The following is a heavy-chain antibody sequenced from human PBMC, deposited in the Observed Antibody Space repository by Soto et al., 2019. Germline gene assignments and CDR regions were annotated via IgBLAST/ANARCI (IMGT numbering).Heavy chain of an antibody. D-gene: IGHD3-16*01. V-gene: IGHV3-74*01. CDR3: ARGALGSYYFDY. CDR2: IKYDATST. CDR1: GFTFNNSW. J-gene: IGHJ4*02. Sequence: EVQLVESGGGLFQPGGSLRLSCAASGFTFNNSWIHWVRQAPGKGLVWVSRIKYDATSTNYADSWKGRFSISRDNAKNTVYLEMSSLRGDDTAVYYCARGALGSYYFDYWGQGTLVTVSS.